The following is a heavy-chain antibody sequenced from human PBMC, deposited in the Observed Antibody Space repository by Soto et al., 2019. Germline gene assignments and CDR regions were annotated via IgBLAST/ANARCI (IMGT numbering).Heavy chain of an antibody. J-gene: IGHJ4*02. V-gene: IGHV1-69*12. Sequence: QVQLVQSGAEVKKPGSSVKVSCKASGGTFSSYAISWVRQAPGQGLEWMGGIIPIFGTANYAQKFQGRVTPAAXXXTXXAYIQRSSLRSDDTAVYCCARASFVRGRGATYFDYWGQGTLVTVSS. CDR2: IIPIFGTA. CDR3: ARASFVRGRGATYFDY. CDR1: GGTFSSYA. D-gene: IGHD2-2*01.